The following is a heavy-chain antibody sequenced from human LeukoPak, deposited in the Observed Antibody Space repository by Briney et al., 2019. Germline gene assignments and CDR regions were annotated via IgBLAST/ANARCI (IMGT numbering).Heavy chain of an antibody. V-gene: IGHV4-31*03. J-gene: IGHJ4*02. CDR3: ARGMRATINPARYVDTAMVTPFDY. CDR1: GGSISSGGYY. Sequence: MPSQTLSLTCTVSGGSISSGGYYWSWIRQHPGKGRECIGYIYYSGSTYYNPSLKSRVTISVDTSKNQFSLKLSSVTAADTAVYYCARGMRATINPARYVDTAMVTPFDYWGQGTLVTVSS. D-gene: IGHD5-18*01. CDR2: IYYSGST.